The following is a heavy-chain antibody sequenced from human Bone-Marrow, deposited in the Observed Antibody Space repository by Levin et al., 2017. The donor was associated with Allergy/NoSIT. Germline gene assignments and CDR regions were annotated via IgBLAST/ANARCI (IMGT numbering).Heavy chain of an antibody. J-gene: IGHJ3*02. D-gene: IGHD2-8*02. Sequence: SETLSLTCSVSGVSISRYYWSWIRQPPGKGLEWIGYIYDRGSPNYNPSLKSRVIILVDTSKNQFSLKLSSVTATDTAVYYCARHNCCDTGGTWRGDACDIWGQGAVVTVSS. V-gene: IGHV4-59*08. CDR2: IYDRGSP. CDR3: ARHNCCDTGGTWRGDACDI. CDR1: GVSISRYY.